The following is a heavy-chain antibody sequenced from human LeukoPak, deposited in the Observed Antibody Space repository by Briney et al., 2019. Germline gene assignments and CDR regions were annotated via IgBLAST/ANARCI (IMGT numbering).Heavy chain of an antibody. V-gene: IGHV3-21*01. CDR1: AFTFSSYS. CDR2: ISSSSSYI. D-gene: IGHD1-26*01. J-gene: IGHJ4*02. Sequence: GGSLRLSCAASAFTFSSYSMNWVRQAPGKGLEWVSSISSSSSYIYYADSVKGRFTISRDNAKNSLYLQMNSLRAEDTAVYYCARDRWELSSIDYWGQGTLVTVSS. CDR3: ARDRWELSSIDY.